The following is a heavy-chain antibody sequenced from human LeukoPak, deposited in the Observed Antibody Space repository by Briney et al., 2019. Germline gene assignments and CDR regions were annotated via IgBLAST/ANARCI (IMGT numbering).Heavy chain of an antibody. J-gene: IGHJ4*02. CDR1: GYTFTSYD. CDR2: MNPNSGNT. CDR3: ARGGESSIAARPVDY. Sequence: GASVKVSCKASGYTFTSYDISWVRPATGQGLEWMGWMNPNSGNTGYAQKFQGRVTMTRNTSISTAYMELSSLRSEDTAVYYCARGGESSIAARPVDYWGQGTLVTVSS. V-gene: IGHV1-8*01. D-gene: IGHD6-6*01.